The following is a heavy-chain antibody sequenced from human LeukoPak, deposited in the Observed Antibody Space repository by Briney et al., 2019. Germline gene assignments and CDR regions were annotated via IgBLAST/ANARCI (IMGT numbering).Heavy chain of an antibody. D-gene: IGHD3-3*01. CDR1: GFTFSGYW. V-gene: IGHV3-7*01. CDR2: IKGDGSQK. CDR3: ARWRGAQSEFEY. J-gene: IGHJ4*02. Sequence: GGSLRLSCTASGFTFSGYWMTWVRQAPGKGLEFVANIKGDGSQKEYVDSVKGRFTISRDNAKNSLYLQMISLRAEDTAVYYCARWRGAQSEFEYWGQGTLVTVSS.